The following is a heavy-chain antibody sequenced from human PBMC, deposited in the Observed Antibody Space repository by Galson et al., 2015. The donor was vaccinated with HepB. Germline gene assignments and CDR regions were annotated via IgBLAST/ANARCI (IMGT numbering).Heavy chain of an antibody. V-gene: IGHV1-3*01. CDR1: GYTFTSYS. Sequence: SVKVSCKASGYTFTSYSLHWLRQALGQRPEWMGWINPANGRTRHSLTFQGRLSISRDTSASTVYLELSSLRSEDTALYYCARAGRDTTGFFFYFDFWGPGTLVTVSS. J-gene: IGHJ4*02. CDR3: ARAGRDTTGFFFYFDF. D-gene: IGHD3-22*01. CDR2: INPANGRT.